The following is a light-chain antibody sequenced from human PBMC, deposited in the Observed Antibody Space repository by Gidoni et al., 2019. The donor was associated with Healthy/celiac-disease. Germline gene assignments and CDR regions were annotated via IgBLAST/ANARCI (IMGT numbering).Light chain of an antibody. V-gene: IGKV4-1*01. CDR3: QKYDSTPLT. J-gene: IGKJ4*01. Sequence: TVMTQSPDSLAVSLGERATINCKSSQSVLYSSNNKNYLAWYQQKPGQPPKRLIYWAATRESGVHDRVSGSGSGKDFTLTISSLKAEDVAVYYCQKYDSTPLTFXGXTKVEIK. CDR2: WAA. CDR1: QSVLYSSNNKNY.